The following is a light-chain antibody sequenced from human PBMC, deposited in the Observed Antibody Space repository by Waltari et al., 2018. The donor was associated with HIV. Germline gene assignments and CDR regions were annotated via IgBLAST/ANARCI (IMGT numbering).Light chain of an antibody. J-gene: IGLJ2*01. V-gene: IGLV2-8*01. CDR2: EVI. Sequence: QSALTQPPSASGSPGQSVTISCTGTSSDIGGYNYVSWYQQHPGKAPKRIMTEVIKRPSGVPDRVSGSKSGNTASLTVSGLQAEDEAHYYCSSYAPTNNFYVLFGGGTALTVL. CDR1: SSDIGGYNY. CDR3: SSYAPTNNFYVL.